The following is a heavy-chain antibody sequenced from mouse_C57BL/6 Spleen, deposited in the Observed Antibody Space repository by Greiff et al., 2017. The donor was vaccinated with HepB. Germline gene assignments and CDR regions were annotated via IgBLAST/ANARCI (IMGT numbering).Heavy chain of an antibody. CDR2: IYPGDGDT. CDR1: GYAFSSSW. D-gene: IGHD2-4*01. J-gene: IGHJ2*01. Sequence: QVQLQQSGPELVKPGASVKISCKASGYAFSSSWMNWVKQRPGKGLEWIGRIYPGDGDTNYNGKFKGKATLTADKSSSTAYMQLSSLTSEDSAVYFIESCADYDMNYWGQGTTVTVSS. V-gene: IGHV1-82*01. CDR3: ESCADYDMNY.